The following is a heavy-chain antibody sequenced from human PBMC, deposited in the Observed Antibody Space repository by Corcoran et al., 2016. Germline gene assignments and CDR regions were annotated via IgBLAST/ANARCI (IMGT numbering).Heavy chain of an antibody. D-gene: IGHD3-16*01. CDR1: GGSFSGYY. CDR3: ARVLMTHDAFDI. Sequence: QVQLQQWGAGLLKPSETLSLTCAVYGGSFSGYYWSWIRQPPGKGLEWIGEINHSGSTNYNPSLKSRVTISVDTSKNQFSRKLISVTAADTAVYYCARVLMTHDAFDIWGQGTMVTVSS. CDR2: INHSGST. J-gene: IGHJ3*02. V-gene: IGHV4-34*01.